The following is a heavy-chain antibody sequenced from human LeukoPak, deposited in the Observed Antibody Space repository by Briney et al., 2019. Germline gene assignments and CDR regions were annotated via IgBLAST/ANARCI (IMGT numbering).Heavy chain of an antibody. V-gene: IGHV1-24*01. CDR3: ATNSAYCSGGSCYARWFDP. CDR1: GYTLTELF. J-gene: IGHJ5*02. Sequence: ASVKVSCKVSGYTLTELFMHWVRQAPGKGREGMGGFDPEGGETIYAQKFQGRVTMTEDTSTDTASMEMSSMRSEDTAVYYCATNSAYCSGGSCYARWFDPWGQGTLVTVSS. CDR2: FDPEGGET. D-gene: IGHD2-15*01.